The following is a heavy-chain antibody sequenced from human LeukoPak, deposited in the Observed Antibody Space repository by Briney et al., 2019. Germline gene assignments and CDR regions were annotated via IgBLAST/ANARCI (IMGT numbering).Heavy chain of an antibody. CDR2: ISGSGGST. CDR3: AKEVIVGVSFDY. Sequence: GGSLRLYCAASGFTFSSYAMSWVRQAPGKGLEWVAAISGSGGSTYYADSVKGRFTISRDNFKNTLYLQMDSLRAEDTAVYYCAKEVIVGVSFDYWGQGTLVTVSS. CDR1: GFTFSSYA. D-gene: IGHD1-26*01. J-gene: IGHJ4*02. V-gene: IGHV3-23*01.